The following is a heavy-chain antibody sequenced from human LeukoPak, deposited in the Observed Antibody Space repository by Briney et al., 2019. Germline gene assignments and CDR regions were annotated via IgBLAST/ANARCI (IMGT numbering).Heavy chain of an antibody. CDR2: INPNSGGT. CDR1: GYTFTGYY. D-gene: IGHD3-22*01. V-gene: IGHV1-2*04. J-gene: IGHJ4*02. CDR3: ARGGGYYDSSGYSDLDY. Sequence: ASVKVSCKASGYTFTGYYMHWVRQAPGQGLEWMGWINPNSGGTNYAQKFQGWVTMTRDTSISTAYMELSRLRSDDTAVYYCARGGGYYDSSGYSDLDYWGQGTLVTVSS.